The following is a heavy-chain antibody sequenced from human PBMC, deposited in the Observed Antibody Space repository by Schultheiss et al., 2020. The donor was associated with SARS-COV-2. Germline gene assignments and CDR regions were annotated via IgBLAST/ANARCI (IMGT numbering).Heavy chain of an antibody. V-gene: IGHV4-61*01. CDR3: ARGWYSSSSLDVNYFDY. D-gene: IGHD6-6*01. Sequence: SQTLSLTCTVSGYSISSVYYWGWIRQPPGKGLEWIGYIYYSGSTNYNPSLKSRVTISVDTSKNQFSLKLSSVTAADTAVYYCARGWYSSSSLDVNYFDYWGQGTLVTVSS. J-gene: IGHJ4*02. CDR2: IYYSGST. CDR1: GYSISSVYY.